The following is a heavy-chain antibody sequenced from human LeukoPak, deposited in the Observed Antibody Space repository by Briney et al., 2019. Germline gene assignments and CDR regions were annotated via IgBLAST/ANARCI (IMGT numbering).Heavy chain of an antibody. D-gene: IGHD3-10*01. CDR2: IYCSGST. Sequence: SETLSLTCTVSGGSISSYYWSWIRQPPGKGLEWIGYIYCSGSTNYNPSLKSRVTISVDTSKNQFSLKLSSVTAADTAVYYCARESPLGLYGSRSHMDVWGQGTTVTVSS. CDR1: GGSISSYY. J-gene: IGHJ6*02. CDR3: ARESPLGLYGSRSHMDV. V-gene: IGHV4-59*01.